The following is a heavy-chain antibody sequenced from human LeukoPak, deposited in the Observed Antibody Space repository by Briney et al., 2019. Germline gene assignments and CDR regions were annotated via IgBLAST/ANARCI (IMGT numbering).Heavy chain of an antibody. V-gene: IGHV4-39*01. CDR2: IYYSGST. CDR1: GGSISSSSYY. CDR3: ARHLPRDYDILTGYYLSNWFDP. Sequence: PSETLSLTCTVSGGSISSSSYYWGWIRQPPGKGLEWIGSIYYSGSTYYNPSLKSRVTISVDTSKNQFSLKLSSVTAADTAVYYCARHLPRDYDILTGYYLSNWFDPWGQGTLVTVSS. D-gene: IGHD3-9*01. J-gene: IGHJ5*02.